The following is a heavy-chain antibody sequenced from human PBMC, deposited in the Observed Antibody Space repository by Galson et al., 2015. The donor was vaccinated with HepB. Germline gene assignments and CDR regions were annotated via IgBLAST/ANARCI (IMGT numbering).Heavy chain of an antibody. Sequence: QSGAEVKKPGASVKVSCKASGYTFTSYGISWVRQAPGQGLEWMGWISAYNGNTKYSQKFQGRVTIIRDTSASTTYMELSSLRSEDTAVYYCARDRASMAYFHGLDVWGQGTTVTVSS. CDR2: ISAYNGNT. CDR3: ARDRASMAYFHGLDV. CDR1: GYTFTSYG. J-gene: IGHJ6*02. D-gene: IGHD2/OR15-2a*01. V-gene: IGHV1-18*01.